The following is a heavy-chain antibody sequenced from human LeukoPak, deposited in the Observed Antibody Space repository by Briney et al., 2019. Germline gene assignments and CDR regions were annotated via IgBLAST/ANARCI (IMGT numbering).Heavy chain of an antibody. V-gene: IGHV4-34*01. CDR2: INHSGST. CDR1: GGSFSGYY. CDR3: ATKSGGYTYGHDY. Sequence: SETLSLTCAVYGGSFSGYYWSWIRQPPGKGLEWIGEINHSGSTNYNPSLKSRLTISVDTSKNRFSLKLSSVTAADTAVYYCATKSGGYTYGHDYWGHGTLVTVSS. J-gene: IGHJ4*01. D-gene: IGHD5-18*01.